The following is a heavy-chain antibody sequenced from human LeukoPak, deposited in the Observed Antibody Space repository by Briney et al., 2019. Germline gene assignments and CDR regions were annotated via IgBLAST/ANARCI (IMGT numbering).Heavy chain of an antibody. D-gene: IGHD2-2*01. CDR1: GFTVSGNY. Sequence: PGGSLRLSCAASGFTVSGNYMTWVRQAPGKGLESVSVIYIGGSTYSADSVKDRFTISRDNSMNTLYLQMNNLRVEDTAVYFCARVNPLYQLLGSWFDPWGQGTLVTVSS. J-gene: IGHJ5*02. CDR2: IYIGGST. CDR3: ARVNPLYQLLGSWFDP. V-gene: IGHV3-66*01.